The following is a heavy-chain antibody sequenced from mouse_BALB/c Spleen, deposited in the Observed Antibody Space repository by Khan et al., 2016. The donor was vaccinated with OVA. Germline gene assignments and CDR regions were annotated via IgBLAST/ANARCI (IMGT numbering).Heavy chain of an antibody. V-gene: IGHV1-7*01. CDR2: INPTSGYT. D-gene: IGHD1-3*01. J-gene: IGHJ2*01. CDR3: ARDIIDY. Sequence: QVQLQQSGAELAKPGASVKMSCKASGYTFTSYWMHWIKQRPGQGLEWIGYINPTSGYTDYNQKFKDKATLTADKSSSTAYMQLNSLTSDDSAVYYYARDIIDYWGQGTTLTVAS. CDR1: GYTFTSYW.